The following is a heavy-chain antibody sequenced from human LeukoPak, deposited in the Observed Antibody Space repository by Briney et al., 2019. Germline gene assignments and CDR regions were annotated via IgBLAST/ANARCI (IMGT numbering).Heavy chain of an antibody. J-gene: IGHJ4*02. V-gene: IGHV4-39*01. D-gene: IGHD1-26*01. CDR3: ARRSDSGSDDGEDYFDY. Sequence: PSETLSLTCTVSGGSIYSTTFYWGWIRQPPGKGLEWIGSMYYDGSTYHNPSLKRRVTISVDTSNNQFSLKLTSVTAADTAVYFCARRSDSGSDDGEDYFDYWGQGTLVTISS. CDR2: MYYDGST. CDR1: GGSIYSTTFY.